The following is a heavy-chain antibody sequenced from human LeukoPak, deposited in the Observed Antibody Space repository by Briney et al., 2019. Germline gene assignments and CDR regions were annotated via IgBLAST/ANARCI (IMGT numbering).Heavy chain of an antibody. V-gene: IGHV3-21*04. J-gene: IGHJ5*02. CDR1: GFTFSSYS. CDR2: ISSSSSYI. CDR3: VKGHSVVGALRDFFDP. D-gene: IGHD3-22*01. Sequence: GGSLRLSCAASGFTFSSYSMNWVRQAPGKGLEWVSSISSSSSYIYYADSVKGRFTTSRDNAKNFLHLEMNNLGPEDTALYYCVKGHSVVGALRDFFDPWGQGTLVTVSS.